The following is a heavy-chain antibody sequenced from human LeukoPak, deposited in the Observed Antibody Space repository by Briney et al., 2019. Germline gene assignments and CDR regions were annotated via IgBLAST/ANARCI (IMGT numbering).Heavy chain of an antibody. CDR3: AKDSRPSIAVAGKGMDV. CDR2: ISGSGGST. D-gene: IGHD6-19*01. Sequence: GGSLRLSCAASGFTFSSYAMSWVHQAPGKGLEWVSAISGSGGSTYYADSVKGRFTISRDNPKNTLYLQMNSLRAENTAVYYCAKDSRPSIAVAGKGMDVWGQGTTVTVSS. J-gene: IGHJ6*02. V-gene: IGHV3-23*01. CDR1: GFTFSSYA.